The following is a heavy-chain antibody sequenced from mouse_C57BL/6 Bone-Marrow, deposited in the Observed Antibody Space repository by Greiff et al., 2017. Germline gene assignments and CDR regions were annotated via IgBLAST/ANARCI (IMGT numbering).Heavy chain of an antibody. CDR2: IDPANGYT. J-gene: IGHJ3*01. CDR3: APYGPGAFAY. V-gene: IGHV14-3*01. CDR1: GFNINNTY. D-gene: IGHD1-1*02. Sequence: EPVAELVRPGASVKLSCTASGFNINNTYMHWVKQRPEQGLEWIGRIDPANGYTKYAPKFQGKATLTADTSSNTAYLQLSSLTSEDTAIYYCAPYGPGAFAYWGQGTLVTVSA.